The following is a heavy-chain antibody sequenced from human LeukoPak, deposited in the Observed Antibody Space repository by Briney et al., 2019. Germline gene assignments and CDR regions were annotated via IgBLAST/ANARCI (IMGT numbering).Heavy chain of an antibody. D-gene: IGHD6-19*01. CDR3: AKGRKAVAGTSYDY. J-gene: IGHJ4*02. CDR1: RFTFSNYA. V-gene: IGHV3-23*01. Sequence: GGSLRLSCAASRFTFSNYAMSWVRQAPGKGLEWVSAISGSGGSTYYADSVKGRFTISRDNPKNTLYLQMNSLRAEDTAVYYCAKGRKAVAGTSYDYWGQGTLVTVSS. CDR2: ISGSGGST.